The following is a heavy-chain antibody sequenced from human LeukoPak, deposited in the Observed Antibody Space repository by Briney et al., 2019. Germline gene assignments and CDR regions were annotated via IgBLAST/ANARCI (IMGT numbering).Heavy chain of an antibody. V-gene: IGHV1-8*01. D-gene: IGHD2-2*01. Sequence: ASVKVSCKASGYTVNSYDINWVRQATGQGLEWMGWMNPNSGNTGYAQKFQGRVTMTRNTSISTAYMELSSLRSEDTAVYYCARGPPDIVVVPAARNMDVWGKGTTVTVSS. CDR3: ARGPPDIVVVPAARNMDV. CDR1: GYTVNSYD. CDR2: MNPNSGNT. J-gene: IGHJ6*03.